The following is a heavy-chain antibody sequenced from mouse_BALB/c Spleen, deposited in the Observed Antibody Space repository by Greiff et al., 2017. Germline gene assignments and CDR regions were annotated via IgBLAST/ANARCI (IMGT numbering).Heavy chain of an antibody. V-gene: IGHV5-6*02. Sequence: DVKLVESGGDLVKPGGSLKLSCAASGFTFSSYGMSWVRQTPDKRLEWVATISSGGSYTYYPDSVKGRFTISRDNAKNTLYLQMSSLKSEDTAMYYCARHQLGPWFAYWGQGTLVTVSA. CDR2: ISSGGSYT. CDR1: GFTFSSYG. J-gene: IGHJ3*01. CDR3: ARHQLGPWFAY. D-gene: IGHD4-1*02.